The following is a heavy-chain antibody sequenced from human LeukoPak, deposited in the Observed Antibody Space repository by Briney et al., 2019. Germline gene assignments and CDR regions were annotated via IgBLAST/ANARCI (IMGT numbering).Heavy chain of an antibody. D-gene: IGHD3-22*01. CDR1: GFTFSSYS. CDR3: AMITMIVVAEGDY. V-gene: IGHV3-21*01. J-gene: IGHJ4*02. Sequence: GSLRLSCAASGFTFSSYSMNWVRQAPGKGLEGVSSISSSSSYIYYADSVKGRFTISRDNAKNSLYLQMNSLRAEDTAVYYCAMITMIVVAEGDYWGQGTLVTVSS. CDR2: ISSSSSYI.